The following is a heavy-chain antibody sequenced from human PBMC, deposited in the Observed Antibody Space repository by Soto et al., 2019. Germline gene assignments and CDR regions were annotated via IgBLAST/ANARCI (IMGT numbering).Heavy chain of an antibody. D-gene: IGHD2-15*01. CDR1: GGSISSGGYY. Sequence: LSLTCTVSGGSISSGGYYWSWIRQHPGKGLEWIGYIYYSGRTYYNPPLKSRLTISVDTSKNQFSLKLSSVTAADTAVYYCARFRGGSCYDWGQGTLDTVSS. J-gene: IGHJ4*02. CDR2: IYYSGRT. V-gene: IGHV4-31*03. CDR3: ARFRGGSCYD.